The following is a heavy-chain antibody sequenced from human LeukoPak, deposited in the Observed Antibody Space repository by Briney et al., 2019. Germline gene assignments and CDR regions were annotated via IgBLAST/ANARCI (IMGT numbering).Heavy chain of an antibody. Sequence: ASVKVSSKASGYTFTSYGISWVRQAPGQGLEWMGWISAYNGNTNYAQKLQGRVTMTTDTSTSTAYMELRSLRSDDTAVYYCARGYGITMMVVVPHFDYWGQGTLVTVSS. CDR3: ARGYGITMMVVVPHFDY. J-gene: IGHJ4*02. D-gene: IGHD3-22*01. CDR1: GYTFTSYG. V-gene: IGHV1-18*01. CDR2: ISAYNGNT.